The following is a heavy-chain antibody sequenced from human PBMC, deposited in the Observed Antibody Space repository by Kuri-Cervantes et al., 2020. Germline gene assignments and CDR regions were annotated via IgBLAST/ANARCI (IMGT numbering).Heavy chain of an antibody. D-gene: IGHD6-13*01. V-gene: IGHV3-30-3*01. CDR3: AKVAAAGNYYYYYMDV. J-gene: IGHJ6*03. CDR1: GFTFSSYA. Sequence: GGSRRLSCGASGFTFSSYAMPWGRQAPGKGLEWVAVISYDGSNKYYADSEKGRFTFHRDNSKNTLYLHMNSLRAEDKAVYTGAKVAAAGNYYYYYMDVWGKGTTVTVSS. CDR2: ISYDGSNK.